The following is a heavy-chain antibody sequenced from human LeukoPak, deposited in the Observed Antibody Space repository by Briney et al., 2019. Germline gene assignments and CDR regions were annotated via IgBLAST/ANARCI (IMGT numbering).Heavy chain of an antibody. V-gene: IGHV3-21*01. J-gene: IGHJ4*02. Sequence: GGSLRLSCAASGFTFSSYSMNRVRQAPGKGLEWVSSISSSSSYIYYADSVKGRFTISRDNAKNSLYLQMNSLRAEDTAVYYCAYRWDSSGYYFDYWGQGTLVTVSS. CDR3: AYRWDSSGYYFDY. CDR1: GFTFSSYS. CDR2: ISSSSSYI. D-gene: IGHD3-22*01.